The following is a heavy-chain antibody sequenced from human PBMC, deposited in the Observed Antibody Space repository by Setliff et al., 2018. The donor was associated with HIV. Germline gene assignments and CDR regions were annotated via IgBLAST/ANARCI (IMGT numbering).Heavy chain of an antibody. V-gene: IGHV3-7*01. J-gene: IGHJ4*02. CDR3: ARDGGW. CDR2: IKQDGSEK. D-gene: IGHD1-26*01. CDR1: GFTVSSTY. Sequence: PGGSLRLSCAASGFTVSSTYMTWVRQAPGKGLEWVANIKQDGSEKYYVDSVKGRFTISRDNAKNSLYLQMNSLRAEDTAVYYCARDGGWGGQGTPVTVSS.